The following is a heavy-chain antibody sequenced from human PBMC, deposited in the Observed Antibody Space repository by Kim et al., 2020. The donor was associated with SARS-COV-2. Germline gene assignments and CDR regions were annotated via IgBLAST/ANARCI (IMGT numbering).Heavy chain of an antibody. CDR1: GGSFSGYY. Sequence: SETLSLTCAVYGGSFSGYYWSWIRQPPGKGLEWIGEINHSGSTNYNPSLKSRVTISVDTSKNQFSLKLSSVTAADTAVYYCARGIQMGYCSGGSCHGNWFDPWGQGTLVTVSS. CDR2: INHSGST. D-gene: IGHD2-15*01. CDR3: ARGIQMGYCSGGSCHGNWFDP. J-gene: IGHJ5*02. V-gene: IGHV4-34*01.